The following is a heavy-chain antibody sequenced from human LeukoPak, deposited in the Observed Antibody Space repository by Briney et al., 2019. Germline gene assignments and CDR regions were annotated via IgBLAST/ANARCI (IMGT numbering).Heavy chain of an antibody. CDR3: ARDISSSWYDY. V-gene: IGHV3-33*01. CDR2: IWYDGSNK. J-gene: IGHJ4*02. CDR1: GFTFSNYG. D-gene: IGHD6-13*01. Sequence: PGTSLRLSCAASGFTFSNYGMHWVRQAPGKGLEWVAVIWYDGSNKYYADSVKGRFTISRDNSKNTLSLQMNSLRAEDTAVYYCARDISSSWYDYWGQGTLVTVSS.